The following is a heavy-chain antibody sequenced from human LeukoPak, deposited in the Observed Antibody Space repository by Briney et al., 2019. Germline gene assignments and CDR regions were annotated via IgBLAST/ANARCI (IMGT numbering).Heavy chain of an antibody. V-gene: IGHV3-49*04. D-gene: IGHD6-13*01. Sequence: GGSLRLSCTASGFTFGDYATRWVRQAPGKGREWVGFIRSKADGGTTEYAASVKGRFTISRDASESIAYLQMNSLKIEDTAVYYCTRVPQAAAGVLYYYFYYMDVWGTGTTVTVSS. CDR1: GFTFGDYA. J-gene: IGHJ6*03. CDR3: TRVPQAAAGVLYYYFYYMDV. CDR2: IRSKADGGTT.